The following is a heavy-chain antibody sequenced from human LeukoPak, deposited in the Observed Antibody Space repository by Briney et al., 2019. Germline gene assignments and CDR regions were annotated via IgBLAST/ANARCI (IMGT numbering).Heavy chain of an antibody. CDR2: IYTSGST. J-gene: IGHJ4*02. Sequence: PSETLSLTCTVSGGSISSYYWSWIRQPAGKGLEWIGRIYTSGSTNYNPSLKSRVTMSVDTSKNRFSLKLSSVTAADTAVYYCAREYYYDSSGYRLLDYWGQGTLVTVSS. D-gene: IGHD3-22*01. V-gene: IGHV4-4*07. CDR3: AREYYYDSSGYRLLDY. CDR1: GGSISSYY.